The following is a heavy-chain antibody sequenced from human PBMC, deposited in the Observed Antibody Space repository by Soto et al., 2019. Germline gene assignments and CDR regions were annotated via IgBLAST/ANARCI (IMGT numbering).Heavy chain of an antibody. CDR1: GGTFSSYA. CDR2: IIPIFGTA. D-gene: IGHD1-26*01. CDR3: ARGYSGSYYRFDP. V-gene: IGHV1-69*13. Sequence: SVKVSCKASGGTFSSYAISWVRQAPGQGLEWMGGIIPIFGTANYAQKFQGRVTITADESTSTAYMELSSLRSEDTAVYYCARGYSGSYYRFDPWGQGTLVTVSS. J-gene: IGHJ5*02.